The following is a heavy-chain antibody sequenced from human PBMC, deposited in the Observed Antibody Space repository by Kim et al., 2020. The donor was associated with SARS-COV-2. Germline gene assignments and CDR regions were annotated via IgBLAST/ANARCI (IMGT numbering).Heavy chain of an antibody. CDR3: ARLTYYDFWSGYYLFDY. CDR1: GGSISSYY. J-gene: IGHJ4*02. Sequence: SETLSLTCTVSGGSISSYYWSWIRQPPGKGLEWIGYIYYSGSTNYNPSLKSRVTISVDTSKNQFSLKLSSVTAADTAVYYCARLTYYDFWSGYYLFDYWGQGTLVTVSS. CDR2: IYYSGST. D-gene: IGHD3-3*01. V-gene: IGHV4-59*01.